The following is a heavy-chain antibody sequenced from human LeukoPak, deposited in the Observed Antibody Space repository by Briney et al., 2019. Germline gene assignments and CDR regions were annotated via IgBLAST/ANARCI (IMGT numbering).Heavy chain of an antibody. Sequence: ASVKVSCKASGYTFTGYYMHWVRQAPGQGLEWMGWINPSGGSTSYAQKFQGRVTMTRDTSTSTVYMELSSLRSEDTAVYYCASRLGDSSGYYQDWGQGTLVTVSS. J-gene: IGHJ4*02. CDR3: ASRLGDSSGYYQD. CDR2: INPSGGST. V-gene: IGHV1-46*01. D-gene: IGHD3-22*01. CDR1: GYTFTGYY.